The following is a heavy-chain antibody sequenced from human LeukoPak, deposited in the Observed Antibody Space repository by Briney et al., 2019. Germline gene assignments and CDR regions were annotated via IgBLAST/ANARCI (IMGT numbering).Heavy chain of an antibody. CDR3: AREMGIVVVISTPSYNWFDP. CDR2: INPNSGDT. J-gene: IGHJ5*02. V-gene: IGHV1-2*02. Sequence: ASVKVSCKASGYTFTGYYMHWVRPAPGQGLEWMGWINPNSGDTNYAQKFQGRVTMTRDTSISTAYMELSRLRSDDTAVYYCAREMGIVVVISTPSYNWFDPWGQGTLVTVSS. CDR1: GYTFTGYY. D-gene: IGHD3-22*01.